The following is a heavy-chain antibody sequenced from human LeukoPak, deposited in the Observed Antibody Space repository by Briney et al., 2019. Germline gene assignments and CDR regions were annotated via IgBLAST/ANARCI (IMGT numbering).Heavy chain of an antibody. J-gene: IGHJ4*02. D-gene: IGHD5-24*01. Sequence: GGSLRLSCAASGFTFSSYWMSWVRQAPGKGLGLEANIKQDGGEKYYVDSVKGRFTISRDNAKNSLYLQMNSLRPEDTAVYYCAGRGDGNLYYFDHWGQGTLVTASS. V-gene: IGHV3-7*04. CDR2: IKQDGGEK. CDR1: GFTFSSYW. CDR3: AGRGDGNLYYFDH.